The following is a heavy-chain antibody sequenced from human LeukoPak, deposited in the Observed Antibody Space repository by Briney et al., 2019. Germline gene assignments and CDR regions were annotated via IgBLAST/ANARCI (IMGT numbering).Heavy chain of an antibody. V-gene: IGHV3-49*03. Sequence: GGSLRLSCTASGFTFGDYAMSWFRQAPGKGLEWVGFIRSKAYGGTTEYAASVKGRFTISRDDSKSIAYLQMNSLKTEDTAVYYCTRDLDPYSSGWFDPWGQGTLVTVSS. CDR2: IRSKAYGGTT. CDR1: GFTFGDYA. J-gene: IGHJ5*02. D-gene: IGHD6-19*01. CDR3: TRDLDPYSSGWFDP.